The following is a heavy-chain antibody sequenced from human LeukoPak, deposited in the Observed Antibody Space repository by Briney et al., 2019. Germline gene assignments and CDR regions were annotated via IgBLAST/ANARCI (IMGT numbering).Heavy chain of an antibody. Sequence: AGGSLRLSCAASGFTFSRYEMNWVRQAPGKGLEYVSAITSNGGRTYYADSLQGRFTISRDNSKNTLYLQMSSLRAEDTAVYYCVKVYGDYTNDAFDVWGQGTMVTVSS. CDR1: GFTFSRYE. CDR2: ITSNGGRT. V-gene: IGHV3-64D*09. CDR3: VKVYGDYTNDAFDV. J-gene: IGHJ3*01. D-gene: IGHD4-17*01.